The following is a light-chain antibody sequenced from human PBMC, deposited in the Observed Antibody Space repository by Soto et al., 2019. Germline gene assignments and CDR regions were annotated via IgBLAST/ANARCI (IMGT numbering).Light chain of an antibody. V-gene: IGKV3-11*01. CDR3: QKHYNWPHVT. J-gene: IGKJ5*01. CDR2: DAS. CDR1: QSVSSS. Sequence: EILLTQSPATLSLSPGERDTLSCRASQSVSSSLAWFQQRPGQAPTLLIYDASNRATGIPDRFSGSGSGTDFTLTISSLEPEDFAMYYCQKHYNWPHVTFGQGTRLEIK.